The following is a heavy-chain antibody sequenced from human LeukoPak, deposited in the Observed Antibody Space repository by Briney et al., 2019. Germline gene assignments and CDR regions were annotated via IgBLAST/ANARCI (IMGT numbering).Heavy chain of an antibody. D-gene: IGHD1-26*01. CDR1: GFTFSSYG. CDR2: ISYDGTNK. J-gene: IGHJ4*02. V-gene: IGHV3-30*19. CDR3: ARDYRSGSYSGGAIDY. Sequence: GGSLRLSCAASGFTFSSYGMHWVRQAPGKGLEWVALISYDGTNKYYADSVKGRFTMSRDNSKNTLYLQMNSLRAEDTAVYYCARDYRSGSYSGGAIDYWGQGTLVTVSS.